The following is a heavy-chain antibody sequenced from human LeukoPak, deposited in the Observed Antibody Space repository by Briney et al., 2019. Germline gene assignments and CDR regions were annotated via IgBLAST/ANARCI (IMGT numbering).Heavy chain of an antibody. CDR2: LSKSGNT. V-gene: IGHV4-59*01. J-gene: IGHJ3*02. CDR3: ERARYVNSFYAFDI. Sequence: SETLSLTCTVSGGSISSYYWSWIRLPPGKGLEWIGYLSKSGNTNYSPSLKSRVTIFGDTSKNQFFLKLSSVTAADTAMYYCERARYVNSFYAFDIWGQGTLVTVSS. D-gene: IGHD3-9*01. CDR1: GGSISSYY.